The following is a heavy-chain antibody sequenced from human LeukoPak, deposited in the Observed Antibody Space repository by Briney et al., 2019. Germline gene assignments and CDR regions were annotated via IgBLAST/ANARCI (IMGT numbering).Heavy chain of an antibody. CDR2: IYSGGST. Sequence: GGSLRLSCAASGFTVSSNYMSWVRQAPGKGLEWVSVIYSGGSTYYADSVKGRFTISRDNSKNTLYLQMNSLRAEDTAVYYCTREGVYSPDPTSYHRLPFDIWGKGTVVIVSS. D-gene: IGHD3-16*02. CDR3: TREGVYSPDPTSYHRLPFDI. CDR1: GFTVSSNY. J-gene: IGHJ3*02. V-gene: IGHV3-66*01.